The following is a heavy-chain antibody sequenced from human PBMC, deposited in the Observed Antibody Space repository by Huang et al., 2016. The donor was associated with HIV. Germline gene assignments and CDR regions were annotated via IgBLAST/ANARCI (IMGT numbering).Heavy chain of an antibody. D-gene: IGHD6-13*01. V-gene: IGHV2-5*02. CDR1: GFSLTSSGVA. CDR2: IYWDNEE. Sequence: QITLKESGPTLVKPTQTLTLTCTFSGFSLTSSGVAVGWIRQPPGTALEWLALIYWDNEERFSPSLKTRLTITKDTPKNEVVLTMTNMDPVDTATYYCVHRLRYGKWYVDYWGQGGLVTVSS. J-gene: IGHJ4*02. CDR3: VHRLRYGKWYVDY.